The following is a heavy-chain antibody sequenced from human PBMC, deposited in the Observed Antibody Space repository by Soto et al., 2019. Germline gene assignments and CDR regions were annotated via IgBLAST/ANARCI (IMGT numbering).Heavy chain of an antibody. CDR2: IIPIFGTA. Sequence: SVKVSCKASGGTFSSYAISWVRQAPGQGLEWMGGIIPIFGTANYAQKFQGRVTITADESTSTAYMELSSLRSEDTAVYYCAKTGEWFPNYYYSVMAVGGQGTTVPVSS. CDR3: AKTGEWFPNYYYSVMAV. CDR1: GGTFSSYA. V-gene: IGHV1-69*13. D-gene: IGHD3-3*01. J-gene: IGHJ6*02.